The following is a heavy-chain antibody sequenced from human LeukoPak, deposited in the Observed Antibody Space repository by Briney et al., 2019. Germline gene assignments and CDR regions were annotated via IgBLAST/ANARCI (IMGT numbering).Heavy chain of an antibody. V-gene: IGHV3-7*01. Sequence: GGSLRLSCAASGFPFSSHWLTWFRQSPGKGLEWVALINHDGSEKYYVDSVKGRFTISRDNARNSQYLQMNSLRAEDTAVYYCASGGGWVFNNWGQGTLVTVSS. CDR2: INHDGSEK. CDR1: GFPFSSHW. CDR3: ASGGGWVFNN. D-gene: IGHD6-19*01. J-gene: IGHJ4*02.